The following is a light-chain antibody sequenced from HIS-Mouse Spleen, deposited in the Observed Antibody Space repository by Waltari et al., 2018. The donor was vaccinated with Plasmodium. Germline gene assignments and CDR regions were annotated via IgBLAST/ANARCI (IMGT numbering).Light chain of an antibody. CDR2: EDS. CDR3: YSTDSSGNHRV. J-gene: IGLJ3*02. CDR1: ALPNKY. Sequence: SYELTQPPSVSVSPGQTARITCSGDALPNKYAYWDQQKSGQAPVLVIYEDSKRPSGSPEGFSCASSCTMATLIIGGAQVEEEADYYCYSTDSSGNHRVFGGGTKLTVL. V-gene: IGLV3-10*01.